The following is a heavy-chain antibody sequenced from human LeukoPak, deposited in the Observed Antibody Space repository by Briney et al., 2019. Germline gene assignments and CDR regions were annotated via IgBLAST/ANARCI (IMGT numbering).Heavy chain of an antibody. V-gene: IGHV3-21*01. J-gene: IGHJ1*01. Sequence: GGSLRLSCAASGFTFSSYSMNWVRQAPGKGLEWVSSISSSSSYIYYADSVKGRFTISRDNAKNSLYLQMNSLRAEDTAVYYCAKALDDFWSGYEYFQHWGQGTLVTVSS. CDR1: GFTFSSYS. CDR2: ISSSSSYI. D-gene: IGHD3-3*01. CDR3: AKALDDFWSGYEYFQH.